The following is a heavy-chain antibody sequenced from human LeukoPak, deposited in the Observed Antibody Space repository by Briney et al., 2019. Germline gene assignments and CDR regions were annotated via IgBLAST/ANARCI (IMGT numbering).Heavy chain of an antibody. D-gene: IGHD6-19*01. CDR3: ARSLRVAVAASY. J-gene: IGHJ4*02. CDR2: IKQDGSEE. CDR1: GFTFSSYW. Sequence: GGSLRLSCAASGFTFSSYWMSWVRQAPGKGLEWVANIKQDGSEEYCVDSLKGRFTISRDNAKNSLYLQMNSLTDEDTAIYYCARSLRVAVAASYWGQGTLVTVSS. V-gene: IGHV3-7*01.